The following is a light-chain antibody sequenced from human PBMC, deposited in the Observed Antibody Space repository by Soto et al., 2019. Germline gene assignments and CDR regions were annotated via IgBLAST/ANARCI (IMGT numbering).Light chain of an antibody. CDR2: DVS. J-gene: IGLJ2*01. CDR1: SGDVGDYNF. V-gene: IGLV2-14*01. CDR3: SSHPSSNTHVV. Sequence: QSALNLPASVSGSPGQSITISCTGASGDVGDYNFVSWYQQHPGKAPKLIIYDVSNRPSGVSIRFSGSKSGNTASLTISGLQAEDEADYYCSSHPSSNTHVVFGGGTKLTVL.